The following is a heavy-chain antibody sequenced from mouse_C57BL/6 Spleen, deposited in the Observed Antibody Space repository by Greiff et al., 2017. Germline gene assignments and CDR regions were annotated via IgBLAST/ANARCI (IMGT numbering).Heavy chain of an antibody. CDR1: GFTIKDDY. Sequence: EVQLQQSGAELVRPGASVKLSCTASGFTIKDDYMHWVKQRPEQGLEWIGWIDPENGDTEYASKFQGEATITADTSSNTAYLQLSSLTSEDTAVYYCTTGYSNYAAYWGQGTLVTVSA. D-gene: IGHD2-5*01. CDR2: IDPENGDT. J-gene: IGHJ3*01. V-gene: IGHV14-4*01. CDR3: TTGYSNYAAY.